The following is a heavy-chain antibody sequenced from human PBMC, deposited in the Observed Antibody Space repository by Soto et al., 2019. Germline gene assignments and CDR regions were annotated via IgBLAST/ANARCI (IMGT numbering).Heavy chain of an antibody. CDR2: IYPGDSDT. J-gene: IGHJ4*02. CDR3: ARHAAGYYDSSGYYRPFDY. D-gene: IGHD3-22*01. V-gene: IGHV5-51*01. Sequence: EVQLVQSGAEVKKPGESLKISCKGSGYSFTSYWIGWVRQMPGKGLEWMGIIYPGDSDTRYSPSFQGQVTISADKSISTAYLQWSSLKASDTAMYYWARHAAGYYDSSGYYRPFDYWGQGTLVTVSS. CDR1: GYSFTSYW.